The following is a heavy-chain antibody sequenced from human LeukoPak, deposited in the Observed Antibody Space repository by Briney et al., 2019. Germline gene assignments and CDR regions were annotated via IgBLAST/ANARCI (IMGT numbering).Heavy chain of an antibody. J-gene: IGHJ4*02. D-gene: IGHD5-24*01. CDR1: GGSVSSGSYY. Sequence: SETLSLTCSVSGGSVSSGSYYWSWIRQPPGKGLEWIGYIYYSGSTNYNPSLKSRVTISVDTSKDQFSLKLGSVTAADTAVYYCARVFRDGYKFDYWGQGTLVTVSS. V-gene: IGHV4-61*01. CDR2: IYYSGST. CDR3: ARVFRDGYKFDY.